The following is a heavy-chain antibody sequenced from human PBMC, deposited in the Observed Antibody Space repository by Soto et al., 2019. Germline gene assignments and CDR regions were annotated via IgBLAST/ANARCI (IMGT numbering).Heavy chain of an antibody. V-gene: IGHV1-8*01. Sequence: QVQLVQSGAEVKKPGASVKVSCTASGFTFTDYDVNWVRQAAGQGLEWMGSMNPNSDTTDYAQMFQGRLTLTRNTSRDPVYVELSSLSSEDTAVYYCARVTVTTGSLYQYWYYMDVWGKGTTVTVSS. CDR2: MNPNSDTT. CDR3: ARVTVTTGSLYQYWYYMDV. CDR1: GFTFTDYD. J-gene: IGHJ6*03. D-gene: IGHD4-17*01.